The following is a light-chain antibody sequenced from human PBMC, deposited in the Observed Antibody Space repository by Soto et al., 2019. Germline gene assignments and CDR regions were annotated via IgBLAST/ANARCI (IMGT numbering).Light chain of an antibody. Sequence: DIPMTQSPSSLSASVGDRVTITCRASQTFAGSLNWYQQKPGKAPKLLIYAASSLQSGVPSRFSGSGFGTDFTLTISSLQPDDFATYYCQQSYSFPYTFGQGTKVEIK. CDR1: QTFAGS. J-gene: IGKJ2*01. CDR3: QQSYSFPYT. CDR2: AAS. V-gene: IGKV1-39*01.